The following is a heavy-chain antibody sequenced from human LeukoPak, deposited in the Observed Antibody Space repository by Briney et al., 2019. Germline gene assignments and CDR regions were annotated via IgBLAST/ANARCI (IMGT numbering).Heavy chain of an antibody. J-gene: IGHJ4*02. CDR2: INHSGST. V-gene: IGHV4-34*01. D-gene: IGHD1-7*01. CDR3: ARGNYDYFDY. CDR1: GGSFSGYH. Sequence: PSETLSVTCAVYGGSFSGYHWSWIRQPPGKWLEWIGEINHSGSTNYNPSLKSRVTISVDTSKNQFSLKLSSVTAADTAVYYCARGNYDYFDYWGQGTLVTVSS.